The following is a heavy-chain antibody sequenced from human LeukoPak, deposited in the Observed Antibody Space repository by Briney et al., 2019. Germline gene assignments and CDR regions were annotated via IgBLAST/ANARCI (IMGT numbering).Heavy chain of an antibody. CDR2: INHSGST. CDR1: GGSFSGYY. J-gene: IGHJ4*02. V-gene: IGHV4-34*01. Sequence: SETLSLTCAVYGGSFSGYYWSWIRQPPGKGLEWIGEINHSGSTNYNPSLKSRVTISVDKSKNQFSLKLSSVTAADTAVYYCARREVATIWDYWGQGTLVTVSS. CDR3: ARREVATIWDY. D-gene: IGHD5-12*01.